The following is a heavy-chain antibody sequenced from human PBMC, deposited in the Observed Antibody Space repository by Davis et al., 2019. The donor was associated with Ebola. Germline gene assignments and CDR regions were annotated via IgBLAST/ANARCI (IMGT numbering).Heavy chain of an antibody. Sequence: GESLKISCAASGFTFSSYGMHWVRQAPGKGLEWVAVISYDGSNKYYADSVKGRFTISRDNSKNTLYLQMNSLRAEDTAVYYCAKDKTNYDFWSGYSPAADYWGQGTLVTVSS. J-gene: IGHJ4*02. CDR3: AKDKTNYDFWSGYSPAADY. CDR1: GFTFSSYG. D-gene: IGHD3-3*01. CDR2: ISYDGSNK. V-gene: IGHV3-30*18.